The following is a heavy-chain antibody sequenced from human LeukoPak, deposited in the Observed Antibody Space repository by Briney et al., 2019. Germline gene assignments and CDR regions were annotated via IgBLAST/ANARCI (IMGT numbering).Heavy chain of an antibody. CDR2: ISVSSSYI. V-gene: IGHV3-21*01. J-gene: IGHJ4*02. CDR1: GFTFSTYS. Sequence: PGGSLRLSCAASGFTFSTYSMNWVRQAPGKGLEWVSSISVSSSYIYNADSVKGRFTISRDNAKNSLYLKMNSLRAEDTAVYHCARLSTRSFDYWGQGTLVTVSS. CDR3: ARLSTRSFDY. D-gene: IGHD2-2*01.